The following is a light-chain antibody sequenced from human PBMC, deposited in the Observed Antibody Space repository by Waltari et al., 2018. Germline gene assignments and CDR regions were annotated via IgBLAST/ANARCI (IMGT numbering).Light chain of an antibody. CDR2: ADK. CDR3: QALDARNALV. Sequence: SYELTQSPSVSVSPGQTANITCSGDNLGSGFTCWYQQRPGQSPVLLISADKRRPSGIPWRFAGSRSGNTATLTITGTQAVDEGDYYCQALDARNALVFGGGTKLTVL. CDR1: NLGSGF. J-gene: IGLJ3*02. V-gene: IGLV3-1*01.